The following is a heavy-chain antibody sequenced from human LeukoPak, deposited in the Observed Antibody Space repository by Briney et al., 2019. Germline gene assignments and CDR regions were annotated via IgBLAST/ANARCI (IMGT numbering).Heavy chain of an antibody. Sequence: PGASLQISCKCSGYNFTSYWISRVRPLPGKGLGGMGRIDPSDSYTYYSPSFQGHVTISADKSISTGYLQWSSLKASDTAMYYCARPSSGWYVLDYWGQGTLVTVSS. J-gene: IGHJ4*02. CDR3: ARPSSGWYVLDY. D-gene: IGHD6-19*01. CDR2: IDPSDSYT. CDR1: GYNFTSYW. V-gene: IGHV5-10-1*01.